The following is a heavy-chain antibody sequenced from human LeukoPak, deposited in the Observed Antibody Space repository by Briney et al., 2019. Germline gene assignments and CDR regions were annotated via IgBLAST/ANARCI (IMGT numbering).Heavy chain of an antibody. CDR1: GYSFTVHY. CDR2: IKPDSGAT. V-gene: IGHV1-2*02. Sequence: ASVKVPCKTSGYSFTVHYLHWLRQAPGQGLEWMGWIKPDSGATTFAQNFQGRVTMTSDTSINTAYMELSSLTSDDTAMYYCARDHDYGPDYWGQGTLVTVSA. D-gene: IGHD4/OR15-4a*01. CDR3: ARDHDYGPDY. J-gene: IGHJ4*02.